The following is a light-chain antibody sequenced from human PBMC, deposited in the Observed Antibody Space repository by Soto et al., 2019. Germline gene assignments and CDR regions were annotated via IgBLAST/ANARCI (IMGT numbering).Light chain of an antibody. V-gene: IGLV2-23*01. Sequence: QSALTQPASVSGSPGQAITISRTGTSSDVGSYNLVSCYQQHPGKAPKLMIYEASKRPSGVSNRFSGSKSGNTASLTISGLQAEDEADYYCCSYAGRGVFGTGTKLTVL. CDR2: EAS. J-gene: IGLJ1*01. CDR3: CSYAGRGV. CDR1: SSDVGSYNL.